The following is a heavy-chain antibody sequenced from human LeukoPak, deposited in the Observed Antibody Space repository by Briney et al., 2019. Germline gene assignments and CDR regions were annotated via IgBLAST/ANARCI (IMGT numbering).Heavy chain of an antibody. D-gene: IGHD1-26*01. CDR2: IIPIFGTA. V-gene: IGHV1-69*05. Sequence: SVKVSCKASGGTFSSYAISWVRQAPGQGLEWMGGIIPIFGTANYAQKFQGRVTITTDESTSTAYMELSSLRSEDTAVYYCACSGSHSRQHYFDYWGQGTLVTVSS. CDR3: ACSGSHSRQHYFDY. J-gene: IGHJ4*02. CDR1: GGTFSSYA.